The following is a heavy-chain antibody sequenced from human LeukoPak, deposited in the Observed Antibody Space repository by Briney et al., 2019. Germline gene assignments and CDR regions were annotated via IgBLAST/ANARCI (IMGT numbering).Heavy chain of an antibody. CDR3: ARVDTALNYYGMDV. CDR1: GYTFTSYA. J-gene: IGHJ6*02. V-gene: IGHV7-4-1*02. CDR2: INTNTGNP. D-gene: IGHD5-18*01. Sequence: GAPVKVSCKASGYTFTSYAMNWVRQAPGQGLEWMGWINTNTGNPTYAQGFTGRFVFSLDTSVSTAYLQISSLKAEDTAVYYCARVDTALNYYGMDVWGQGTTVTVSS.